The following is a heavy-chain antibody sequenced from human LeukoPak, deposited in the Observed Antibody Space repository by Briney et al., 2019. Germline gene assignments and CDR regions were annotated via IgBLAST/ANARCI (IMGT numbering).Heavy chain of an antibody. V-gene: IGHV1-8*01. CDR1: GYTFTSYD. CDR3: ARAGDYYDSSGHHDAFDI. J-gene: IGHJ3*02. Sequence: VASVKVSCKASGYTFTSYDINWVRQATGQGLEWMGWMNPNSGNTGYAQKFQGRVTMTRNTSISTAYMELSSLRSDDTAVYYCARAGDYYDSSGHHDAFDIWGQGTMVTVSS. D-gene: IGHD3-22*01. CDR2: MNPNSGNT.